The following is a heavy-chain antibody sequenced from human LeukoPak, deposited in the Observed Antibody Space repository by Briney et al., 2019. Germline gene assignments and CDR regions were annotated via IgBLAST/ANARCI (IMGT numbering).Heavy chain of an antibody. CDR3: AKDASRGYFDWLEAGPIDY. J-gene: IGHJ4*02. CDR2: ISSSGSYI. D-gene: IGHD3-9*01. V-gene: IGHV3-21*01. Sequence: PGGSLRLSCAASGFTFNSYSMNWVRQAPGKGLEWVSSISSSGSYIYYADSVKGRFTISRDNAKNSLYLQMNSLRAEDTAVYYCAKDASRGYFDWLEAGPIDYWGQGTLVTVSS. CDR1: GFTFNSYS.